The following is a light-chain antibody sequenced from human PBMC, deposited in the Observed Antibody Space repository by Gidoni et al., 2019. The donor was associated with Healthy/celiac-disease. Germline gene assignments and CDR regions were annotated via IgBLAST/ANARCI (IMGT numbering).Light chain of an antibody. J-gene: IGKJ1*01. CDR3: QQSYNTPWT. CDR2: AAS. V-gene: IGKV1-39*01. CDR1: QSINSY. Sequence: DIQMTQSPSSLSASVGDRVTITCRASQSINSYLNWYQQKLGKAPKLLIYAASSLQSGGPSRFSGSGSGTDFTLTITSLQPEDFATYYCQQSYNTPWTFGQGTKVEIK.